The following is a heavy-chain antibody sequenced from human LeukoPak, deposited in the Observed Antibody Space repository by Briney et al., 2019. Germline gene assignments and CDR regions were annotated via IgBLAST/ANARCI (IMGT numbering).Heavy chain of an antibody. CDR3: ARLYYYGSGRPY. Sequence: SETLSLTCTVSGGSISSSSYYWGWIRQPPGKGLEWIGSIYYSGSTYYNPSLKSRVTISVDTSKNQFSLKLSSVTAADTAVYYCARLYYYGSGRPYWGQGTLVTVSS. D-gene: IGHD3-10*01. V-gene: IGHV4-39*07. CDR2: IYYSGST. CDR1: GGSISSSSYY. J-gene: IGHJ4*02.